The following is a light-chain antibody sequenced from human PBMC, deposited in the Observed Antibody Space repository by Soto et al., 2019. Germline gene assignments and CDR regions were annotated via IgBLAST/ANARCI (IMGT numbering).Light chain of an antibody. Sequence: DLQMTQSPSTLSASIGGIVTITCRSSQSINSWLAWYQQKPGKAPKLLIYKASTLESGVPSRFSGSGSGTEFTLTISCLQPDDFATYYCQHYNSYSEFSFGPGTKVDIK. V-gene: IGKV1-5*03. CDR3: QHYNSYSEFS. CDR1: QSINSW. CDR2: KAS. J-gene: IGKJ3*01.